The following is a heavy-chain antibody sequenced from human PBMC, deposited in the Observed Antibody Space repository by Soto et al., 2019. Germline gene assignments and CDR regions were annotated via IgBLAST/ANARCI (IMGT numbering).Heavy chain of an antibody. V-gene: IGHV3-23*01. CDR3: AKDTHSSGWYGLYWFDP. D-gene: IGHD6-19*01. J-gene: IGHJ5*02. CDR2: ISGSGGST. Sequence: GGSLRLSCAASGFTFSSYAMSWVRQAPGKGLEWVSAISGSGGSTYYADSVKGRFTISRDNSKNTLYLQMNSLRAEDTAVYYCAKDTHSSGWYGLYWFDPWGQGTLVTVYS. CDR1: GFTFSSYA.